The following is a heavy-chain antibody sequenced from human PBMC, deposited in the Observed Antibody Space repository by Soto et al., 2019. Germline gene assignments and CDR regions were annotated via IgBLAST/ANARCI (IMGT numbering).Heavy chain of an antibody. CDR3: ARMYSSGSGWFHP. V-gene: IGHV4-39*07. D-gene: IGHD6-19*01. CDR1: GLSISAGGYS. CDR2: FYSSGSI. J-gene: IGHJ5*02. Sequence: WETLSLTSFFSGLSISAGGYSWSWIRHHPGKGLEWIGSFYSSGSIIYNPSLRSRVSISGDTSSNQFSMSLTSVTAADTARYYCARMYSSGSGWFHPWGQGTLVTVSS.